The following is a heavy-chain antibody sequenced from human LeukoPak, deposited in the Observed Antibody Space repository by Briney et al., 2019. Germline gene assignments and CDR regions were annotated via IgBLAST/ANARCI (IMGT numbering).Heavy chain of an antibody. CDR3: AHAVSYRELLYPFDY. V-gene: IGHV2-5*02. D-gene: IGHD3-10*01. J-gene: IGHJ4*02. CDR2: IYWDDDK. Sequence: SGPTLVNPTQTLTLTCTFSGFSLSTSGVGVGWIRQPPGKALEWLALIYWDDDKRYSPSLKSRLTITKDTSKNQVVLTMTNMDPVDTATYCCAHAVSYRELLYPFDYWGQGTLVTVSS. CDR1: GFSLSTSGVG.